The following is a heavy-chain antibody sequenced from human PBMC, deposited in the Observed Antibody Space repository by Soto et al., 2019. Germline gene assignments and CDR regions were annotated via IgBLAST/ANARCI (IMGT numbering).Heavy chain of an antibody. Sequence: ASVKVSCKASGYTFTGYAMHWVRQAPGQRLEWMGWINAGNGNTKYSQKFQGRVTITRDTSASTAYMELRSLRSDDTAVYYCARAGAAPYYYYGMDVWGQGTRVTVSS. J-gene: IGHJ6*02. CDR1: GYTFTGYA. CDR3: ARAGAAPYYYYGMDV. CDR2: INAGNGNT. D-gene: IGHD2-15*01. V-gene: IGHV1-3*01.